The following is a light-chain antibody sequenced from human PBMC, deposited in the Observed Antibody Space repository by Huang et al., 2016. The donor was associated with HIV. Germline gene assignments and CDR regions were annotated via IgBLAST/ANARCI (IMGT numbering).Light chain of an antibody. Sequence: DIQMTQSPSSLSAFVGDRVTITCRASQSVTHSLHWYQQKPGKAPKLLIYAASSLRSGVPSRLSGTGSGTYFTLTINSLQPEDFATYYCQQSYRSPLTFGGGTRVEIK. J-gene: IGKJ4*01. CDR1: QSVTHS. V-gene: IGKV1-39*01. CDR3: QQSYRSPLT. CDR2: AAS.